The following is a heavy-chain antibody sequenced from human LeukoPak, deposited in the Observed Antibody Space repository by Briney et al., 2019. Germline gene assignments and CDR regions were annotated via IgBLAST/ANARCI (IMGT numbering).Heavy chain of an antibody. CDR1: GYTFIDYY. V-gene: IGHV1-46*01. CDR2: INPSGGGT. CDR3: GRVNVAVGMNYFDS. D-gene: IGHD2-2*01. Sequence: ASVKVSCKASGYTFIDYYMHWVRQAPGQGLEWMGIINPSGGGTTYAQKFQGRVTMTRDTSTSTVFMDLSSLRSEDTAVYYCGRVNVAVGMNYFDSWGQGTLVTVSS. J-gene: IGHJ4*02.